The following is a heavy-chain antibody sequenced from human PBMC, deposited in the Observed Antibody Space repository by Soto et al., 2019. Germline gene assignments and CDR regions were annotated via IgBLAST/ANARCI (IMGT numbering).Heavy chain of an antibody. J-gene: IGHJ3*01. V-gene: IGHV1-69*12. CDR1: GGSFRREA. Sequence: QVQLVQSGAEVKKPGSSVKVSCKASGGSFRREAINWVRQAPGQGPEWMGGILPIFGTADYAQKFQGRVTFTADVSSTTACMELSSLRCEDTAVYYCARGHEIGGDSDAFDVWGQGTQVIVSS. CDR2: ILPIFGTA. CDR3: ARGHEIGGDSDAFDV. D-gene: IGHD2-21*02.